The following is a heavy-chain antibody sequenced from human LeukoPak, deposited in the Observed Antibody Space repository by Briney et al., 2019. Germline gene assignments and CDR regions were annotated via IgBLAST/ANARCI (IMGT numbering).Heavy chain of an antibody. D-gene: IGHD3-22*01. Sequence: SETLSLTCAVYGGSFSGYNWSWIRQPPGKGLEWIGEINHSGSTNYNPSLKSRVTISVDTSKNQFSLKLSSVTAADTAVYYCARGRTYYDSSGYYYPRTSSFDYWGQGTLVTVSS. CDR1: GGSFSGYN. V-gene: IGHV4-34*01. CDR3: ARGRTYYDSSGYYYPRTSSFDY. J-gene: IGHJ4*02. CDR2: INHSGST.